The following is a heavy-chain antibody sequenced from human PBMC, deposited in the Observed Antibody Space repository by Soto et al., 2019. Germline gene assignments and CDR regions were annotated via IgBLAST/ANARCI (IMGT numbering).Heavy chain of an antibody. J-gene: IGHJ3*02. V-gene: IGHV3-74*01. D-gene: IGHD5-12*01. Sequence: HPGGSLRLSCAASGFGFSSYWMHWVRQAPGKGLVWVSRTNNDGSATTYADSVRGRFTSFRDNAKNTLFLQMTSLGVEDTAVYYCAREMATIPLGAFDIWGEGTMVTVSS. CDR3: AREMATIPLGAFDI. CDR1: GFGFSSYW. CDR2: TNNDGSAT.